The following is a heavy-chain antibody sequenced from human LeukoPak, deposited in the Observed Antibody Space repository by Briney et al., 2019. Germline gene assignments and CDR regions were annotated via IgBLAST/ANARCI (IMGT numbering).Heavy chain of an antibody. CDR2: NNPDKA. V-gene: IGHV1-8*02. CDR1: GSTFTLFD. CDR3: ARGEYMYGHDIDY. D-gene: IGHD5-18*01. J-gene: IGHJ4*02. Sequence: GASVKLTCKTAGSTFTLFDINWVRQAPGQGLGWTGWNNPDKAGYAPKFQGRVTMTRNTCIGTFYTELRRLRYNDTGVSYCARGEYMYGHDIDYWGQGTLVTVSS.